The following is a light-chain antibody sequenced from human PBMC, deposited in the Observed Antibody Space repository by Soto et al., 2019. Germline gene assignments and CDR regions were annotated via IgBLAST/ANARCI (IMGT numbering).Light chain of an antibody. Sequence: VMTQSPATLAGSPGETVTLSCRASQSLSGNLALYQQKPGQAPILLIFRASTRATGVPARFSGGGSGTTFTLTISGLQSEDFAVYYCQQYSKWLPWTCGPGTKVEIK. CDR1: QSLSGN. CDR2: RAS. CDR3: QQYSKWLPWT. V-gene: IGKV3-15*01. J-gene: IGKJ1*01.